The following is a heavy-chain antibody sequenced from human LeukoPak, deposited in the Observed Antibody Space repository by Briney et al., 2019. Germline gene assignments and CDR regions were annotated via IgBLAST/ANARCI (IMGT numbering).Heavy chain of an antibody. J-gene: IGHJ4*02. V-gene: IGHV1-18*01. CDR1: GYTFTNYG. CDR3: AGCSSTSCYTHAGEFDY. CDR2: TSAYNGNT. Sequence: ASVKVSCKASGYTFTNYGINWVRQAPGQGLEWMGWTSAYNGNTNYAQKLQGRVTITTDESTSTAYMELSSLRSEDTAVYYCAGCSSTSCYTHAGEFDYWGQGTLVTVSS. D-gene: IGHD2-2*02.